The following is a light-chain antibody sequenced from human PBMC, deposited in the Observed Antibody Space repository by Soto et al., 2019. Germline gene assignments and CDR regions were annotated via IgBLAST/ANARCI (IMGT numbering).Light chain of an antibody. Sequence: QSALTQPPSASGSPGQSVTISCTGTSSDVGSYNYVSWYQQHPGKAPKLMIYEVSKRPSGVPDRFSGSKSGNTASLTVSGLQAEDEADYCCSSYAGSNIVFGGGTKLTVL. V-gene: IGLV2-8*01. CDR1: SSDVGSYNY. CDR3: SSYAGSNIV. J-gene: IGLJ2*01. CDR2: EVS.